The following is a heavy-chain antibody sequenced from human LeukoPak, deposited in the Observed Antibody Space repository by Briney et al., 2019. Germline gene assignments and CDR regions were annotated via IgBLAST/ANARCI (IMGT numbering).Heavy chain of an antibody. CDR1: GFTFSSYG. Sequence: PGRSLRLSCAASGFTFSSYGMHWVRQAPGKGLEWVAVISYDGSNKYYADSVKGRFTISRDNSKNTLYLQMSSLRAEDTAVYYCAKELSFFPYPYYGSGKYDYWGQGTLVTVSS. V-gene: IGHV3-30*18. J-gene: IGHJ4*02. CDR2: ISYDGSNK. CDR3: AKELSFFPYPYYGSGKYDY. D-gene: IGHD3-10*01.